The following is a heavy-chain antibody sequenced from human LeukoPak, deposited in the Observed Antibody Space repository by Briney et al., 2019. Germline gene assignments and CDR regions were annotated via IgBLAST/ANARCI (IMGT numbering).Heavy chain of an antibody. CDR3: ARDPEHYYGSGSYSRYYYMDV. Sequence: ASVEVSCKASGYTFTSYVISWVRQAAGQGLEWMGWISAYNGNTNYAQKHQGRVTMTTDTSTSTAYMELRSLRSDDTAVYYCARDPEHYYGSGSYSRYYYMDVWGKGTTVTVSS. D-gene: IGHD3-10*01. J-gene: IGHJ6*03. CDR2: ISAYNGNT. CDR1: GYTFTSYV. V-gene: IGHV1-18*01.